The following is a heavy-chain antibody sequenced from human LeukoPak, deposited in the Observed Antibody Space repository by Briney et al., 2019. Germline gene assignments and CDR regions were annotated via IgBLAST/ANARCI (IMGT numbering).Heavy chain of an antibody. J-gene: IGHJ4*02. Sequence: PSETLSLTCTVSGGSISSSSHSWGWIRQPPGKGLEWIGSMYYRGSTYHNPSLKSRVTISVDTSKNQFSLKLSSVTAADTAVYYCATTTIRLGYWGQGTLVTVSS. CDR1: GGSISSSSHS. V-gene: IGHV4-39*07. CDR2: MYYRGST. D-gene: IGHD1-26*01. CDR3: ATTTIRLGY.